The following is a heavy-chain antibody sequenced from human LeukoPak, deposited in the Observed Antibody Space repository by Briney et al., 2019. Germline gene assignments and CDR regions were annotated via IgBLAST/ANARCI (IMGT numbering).Heavy chain of an antibody. V-gene: IGHV1-18*01. J-gene: IGHJ4*02. CDR1: GYIFTKYG. CDR2: ISGYSGNT. Sequence: ASVNVSCKASGYIFTKYGINWIRQAPGQGPEWMGWISGYSGNTDVAPKFQGRLILTTDTSTSTAFMELRSLRSDDTAVYYCSRTYSGNFRRVGEYDYWGQGTQVTVSS. D-gene: IGHD1-26*01. CDR3: SRTYSGNFRRVGEYDY.